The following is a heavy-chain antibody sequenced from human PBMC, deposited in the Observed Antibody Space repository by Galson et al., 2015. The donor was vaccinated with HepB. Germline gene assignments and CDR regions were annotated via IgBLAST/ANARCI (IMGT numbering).Heavy chain of an antibody. J-gene: IGHJ6*03. CDR3: ARSPLRFLDWLPYYDYYYMDV. V-gene: IGHV7-4-1*02. Sequence: SVKVSCKASGYTYSRFGVHWVRQAPGQGLEWMGWMNTNTGKPTYAPGFAGRFVFSLDTSVTTAYLQISSLETDDTAVYYCARSPLRFLDWLPYYDYYYMDVWGEGTTVTVSS. CDR2: MNTNTGKP. CDR1: GYTYSRFG. D-gene: IGHD3-3*01.